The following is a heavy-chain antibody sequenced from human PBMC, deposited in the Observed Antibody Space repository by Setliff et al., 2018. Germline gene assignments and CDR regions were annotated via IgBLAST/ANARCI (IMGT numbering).Heavy chain of an antibody. Sequence: ASVKVSCKASGYTFTGYYMHWVRQAPGQGLEWMGWINPNSGGTNYAQKFQGWVTMTRDTSISTAYMELSRLRSDDTAVYYCARGPSITIFGVVSLSLYGMDVWGQGTTVTVSS. CDR1: GYTFTGYY. CDR3: ARGPSITIFGVVSLSLYGMDV. V-gene: IGHV1-2*04. J-gene: IGHJ6*02. D-gene: IGHD3-3*01. CDR2: INPNSGGT.